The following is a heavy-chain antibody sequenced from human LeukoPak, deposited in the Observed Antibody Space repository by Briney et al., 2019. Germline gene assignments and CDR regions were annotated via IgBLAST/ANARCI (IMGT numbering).Heavy chain of an antibody. V-gene: IGHV5-51*01. CDR3: ARGRSLFCSSTTCYYFDY. D-gene: IGHD2-2*01. Sequence: GESLKISCKGSGYTFTNYWIAWVRQMPGKGLEWMGVVYPGDSDTRYSPSFQGQVTISADKSISTAYLQWSSLKASDTAMYYCARGRSLFCSSTTCYYFDYWGQGTLVTVSS. CDR1: GYTFTNYW. CDR2: VYPGDSDT. J-gene: IGHJ4*02.